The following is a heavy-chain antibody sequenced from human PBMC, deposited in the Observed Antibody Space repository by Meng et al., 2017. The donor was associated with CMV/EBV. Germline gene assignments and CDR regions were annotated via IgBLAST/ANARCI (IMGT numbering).Heavy chain of an antibody. D-gene: IGHD3-10*01. J-gene: IGHJ4*02. CDR1: GFTFSSYS. CDR2: ISSSSSYI. V-gene: IGHV3-21*01. CDR3: ARESGGGD. Sequence: LSLTCAASGFTFSSYSMNWVRQAPGKGLEWVSSISSSSSYIYYADSVKGRFTISRDNAKNSLYLQMNSLRAEDTAVYYCARESGGGDWGQGTRVTVSS.